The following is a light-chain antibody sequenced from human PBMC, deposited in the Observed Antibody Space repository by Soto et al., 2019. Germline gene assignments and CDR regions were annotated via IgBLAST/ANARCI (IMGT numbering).Light chain of an antibody. J-gene: IGKJ1*01. CDR1: QSIRNW. V-gene: IGKV1-5*01. CDR2: GAS. Sequence: DIQMTQSHSTLSASVGDRVTITFRASQSIRNWLAWYQDKPGKAPKLLIYGASSLESGVPSRFSGSGSGTEFTLTIGGLQPDDFATYYCQHYYAFPWPFGQGTKVEIK. CDR3: QHYYAFPWP.